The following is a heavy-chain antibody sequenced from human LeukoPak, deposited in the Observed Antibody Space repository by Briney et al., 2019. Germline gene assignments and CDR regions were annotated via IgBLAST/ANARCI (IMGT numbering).Heavy chain of an antibody. V-gene: IGHV1-18*01. J-gene: IGHJ4*02. CDR2: ISAYNGNT. Sequence: ASVKVSCKASGYTFTSYDISWVRQAPGQGLEWMGWISAYNGNTNYAQKLQGRVTMTTDTSTSTAYMELRSLRSDDTAVYYCARDVVLWFGDPGDPRFDYWGQGTLVTVSS. D-gene: IGHD3-10*01. CDR3: ARDVVLWFGDPGDPRFDY. CDR1: GYTFTSYD.